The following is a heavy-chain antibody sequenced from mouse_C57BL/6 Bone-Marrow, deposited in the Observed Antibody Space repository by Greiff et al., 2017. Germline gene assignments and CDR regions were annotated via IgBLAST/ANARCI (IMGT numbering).Heavy chain of an antibody. J-gene: IGHJ4*01. Sequence: VQLQESGAELVRPGASVTLSCKASGYTFTDYEMHWVKQTPVHGLEWIGAIDPETGGTAYNQKFKGKAILTADKSSSTAYMELRSLTSEDSAVYYCTRRRLLPYYAMDYWGQGTSVTVSS. CDR1: GYTFTDYE. V-gene: IGHV1-15*01. D-gene: IGHD1-1*01. CDR2: IDPETGGT. CDR3: TRRRLLPYYAMDY.